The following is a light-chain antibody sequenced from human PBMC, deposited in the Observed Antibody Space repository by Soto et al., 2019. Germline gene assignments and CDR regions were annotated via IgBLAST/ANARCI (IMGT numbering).Light chain of an antibody. V-gene: IGKV3-20*01. CDR1: QSITSTY. CDR3: QQYGGSPLT. CDR2: GAS. J-gene: IGKJ4*01. Sequence: EIVLTQSPGTLSLSPGERATLSCRASQSITSTYLAWYQQKPGQAPRLLIYGASNRATGIPDRLTGSGSGTDFTLTISRLEPEDFAVYYCQQYGGSPLTFGGGTKVEI.